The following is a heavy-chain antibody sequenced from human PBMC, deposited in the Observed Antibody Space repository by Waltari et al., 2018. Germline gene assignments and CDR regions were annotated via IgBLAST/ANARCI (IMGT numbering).Heavy chain of an antibody. J-gene: IGHJ5*02. Sequence: QVQLVESGGGVVQPGGSLRLSCAASGFTFSSYGMHWVRQAPGKGLEWVAFIRDDGSNKYYADSVKGRFTISRDNSKNTLYLQMNSLRAEDTAVYYCAKSSSWYGGGNWFDPWGQGTLVTVSS. D-gene: IGHD6-13*01. CDR1: GFTFSSYG. V-gene: IGHV3-30*02. CDR3: AKSSSWYGGGNWFDP. CDR2: IRDDGSNK.